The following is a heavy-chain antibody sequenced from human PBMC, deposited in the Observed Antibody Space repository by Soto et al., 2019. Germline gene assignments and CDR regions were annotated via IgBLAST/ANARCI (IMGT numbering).Heavy chain of an antibody. CDR1: GXTFNTYA. J-gene: IGHJ4*02. CDR2: IGAGGDTT. CDR3: ATQDFRGPTGTT. V-gene: IGHV3-23*01. D-gene: IGHD1-1*01. Sequence: LRLSCAASGXTFNTYAMGWVRQAPGKGLEWVSLIGAGGDTTYYADPVKGRFTISRDNSMNTLYLQLNSLRADDTAAYYCATQDFRGPTGTTWGQGTLVTVSS.